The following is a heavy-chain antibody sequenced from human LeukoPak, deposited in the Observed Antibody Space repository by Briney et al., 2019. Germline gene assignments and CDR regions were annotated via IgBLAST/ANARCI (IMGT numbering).Heavy chain of an antibody. CDR2: INKDATTI. V-gene: IGHV3-74*01. CDR1: GFTFNAYW. CDR3: ARQVFHGGSPPRLDL. Sequence: GGSLRLSCAASGFTFNAYWMHWIRQAPGKGLVWVASINKDATTIGYADSVKGRFTISRDNAENTLSLEMKGLRAEDTAMYYCARQVFHGGSPPRLDLWGPGTLVTVSS. J-gene: IGHJ5*02. D-gene: IGHD1-26*01.